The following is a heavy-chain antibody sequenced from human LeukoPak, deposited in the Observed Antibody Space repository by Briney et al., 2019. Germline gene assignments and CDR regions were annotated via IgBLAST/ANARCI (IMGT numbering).Heavy chain of an antibody. J-gene: IGHJ3*02. CDR1: GFTFSSYA. Sequence: GGSLRLSCAASGFTFSSYAMHWVRQAPGKGLEWVAVISYDGSNKYYADSVKGQFTISRDNSKNTLYLQMNSLRAEDTAVYYCARAAPYYYDSNGAFDIWGQGTMVTVSS. CDR3: ARAAPYYYDSNGAFDI. CDR2: ISYDGSNK. D-gene: IGHD3-22*01. V-gene: IGHV3-30-3*01.